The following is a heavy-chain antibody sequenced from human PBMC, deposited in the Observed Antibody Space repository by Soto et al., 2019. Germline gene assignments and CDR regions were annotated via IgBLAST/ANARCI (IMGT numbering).Heavy chain of an antibody. CDR1: GGSMSSGDYY. CDR2: IYYSGST. J-gene: IGHJ4*02. D-gene: IGHD5-18*01. CDR3: ARQNTAMVRFLDY. Sequence: SXTLSLTCTVSGGSMSSGDYYWSWIRQPPGKGLEWIGYIYYSGSTYYNPSLKSRVTISVDTSKNQFSLKLSSVTAADTAVYYCARQNTAMVRFLDYWGQGTLVTVSS. V-gene: IGHV4-30-4*01.